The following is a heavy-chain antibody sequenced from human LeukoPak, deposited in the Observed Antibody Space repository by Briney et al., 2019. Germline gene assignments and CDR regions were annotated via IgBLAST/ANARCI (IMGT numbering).Heavy chain of an antibody. D-gene: IGHD5-18*01. Sequence: GGSLRLSCAASGFTFSSYEMNWVRQAPGKGLEWVANIKQDGSEKYYVDSVKGRFTISRDNAKNSLYLQMNSLRAEDTAVYYCARDSRRQLWLRRDYYYYMDVWGKGTTVTVSS. J-gene: IGHJ6*03. CDR3: ARDSRRQLWLRRDYYYYMDV. CDR1: GFTFSSYE. CDR2: IKQDGSEK. V-gene: IGHV3-7*01.